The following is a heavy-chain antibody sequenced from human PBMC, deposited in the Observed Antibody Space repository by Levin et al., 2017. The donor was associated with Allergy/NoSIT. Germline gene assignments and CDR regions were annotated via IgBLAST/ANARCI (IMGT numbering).Heavy chain of an antibody. V-gene: IGHV3-48*02. CDR2: ISSSSSSI. CDR1: GVAFSSYS. J-gene: IGHJ3*01. Sequence: LSLTCVASGVAFSSYSMNWVRQAPGKGLEWISYISSSSSSIDYADSVKGRFTISRDNAKNSLGRQMNSLRDEDTAVYFCAGMKRNLLQAFGLWG. CDR3: AGMKRNLLQAFGL.